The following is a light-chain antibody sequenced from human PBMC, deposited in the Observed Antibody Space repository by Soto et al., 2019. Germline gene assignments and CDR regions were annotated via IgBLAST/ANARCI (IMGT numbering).Light chain of an antibody. CDR3: QKYSSAPLT. Sequence: DVQMTQSPSPLSAFVGDRVTITCRASQGIAPYLAWFQQKPGKVPKLLIYATSTLHSGVPARFSGSGSGTDFTLSINSLQPEDVGTYYCQKYSSAPLTLGGGTKVEIK. CDR1: QGIAPY. CDR2: ATS. V-gene: IGKV1-27*01. J-gene: IGKJ4*01.